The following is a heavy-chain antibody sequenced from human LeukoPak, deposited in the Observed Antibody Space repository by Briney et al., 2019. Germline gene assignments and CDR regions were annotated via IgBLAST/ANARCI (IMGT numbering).Heavy chain of an antibody. CDR1: GYSFTSYW. Sequence: GESLKISCKGSGYSFTSYWISWVRQMPGKGLEWMGRIDPSDSYTNYSPSFQGHVTISADKSISTAYLQWSSLKASDTAMYYCARLSSGYSSSWYAASTDPDRWGQGTLVTVSS. V-gene: IGHV5-10-1*01. D-gene: IGHD6-13*01. J-gene: IGHJ5*02. CDR2: IDPSDSYT. CDR3: ARLSSGYSSSWYAASTDPDR.